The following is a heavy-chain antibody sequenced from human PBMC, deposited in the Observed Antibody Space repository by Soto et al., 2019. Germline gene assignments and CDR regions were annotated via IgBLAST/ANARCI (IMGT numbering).Heavy chain of an antibody. D-gene: IGHD6-13*01. CDR1: GGTFSSYA. J-gene: IGHJ6*02. V-gene: IGHV1-69*01. Sequence: QVQLVQSGAEVKKPGSSVKVSCKASGGTFSSYAISWVRQAPGQGLEWMGGIIPIFGTANYAQKFQGRVTITADESTSTAYMELSSLRSEDTAVYYCALRNWYSSSWYKPINYYYGMDVWGQGPTVTVSS. CDR2: IIPIFGTA. CDR3: ALRNWYSSSWYKPINYYYGMDV.